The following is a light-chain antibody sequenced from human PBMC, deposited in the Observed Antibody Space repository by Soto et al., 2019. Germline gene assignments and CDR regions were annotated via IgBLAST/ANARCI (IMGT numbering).Light chain of an antibody. V-gene: IGKV3-15*01. CDR1: QSVSSN. CDR2: GAS. J-gene: IGKJ1*01. Sequence: EIVMTQSPATLSVSPGERATLSCRTSQSVSSNLAWYQQKPGQAPRLLTYGASTRATGIPARFSGSGSGTEFTLTISSLQSEDFAVYYCRQYNNWPPWTFGQGTKVDIK. CDR3: RQYNNWPPWT.